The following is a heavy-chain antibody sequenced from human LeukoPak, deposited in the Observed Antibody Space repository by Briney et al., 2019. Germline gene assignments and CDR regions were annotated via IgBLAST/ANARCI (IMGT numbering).Heavy chain of an antibody. J-gene: IGHJ5*02. D-gene: IGHD1-26*01. CDR3: ARAGSGRSPDWFDP. CDR1: GFTVSSNY. Sequence: PGGSLRLSCAASGFTVSSNYMSWVRQAPGKGLEWVSVIYSGGSTYYADSVKGRFTISRDNSKNTLYPQMNSLRAEDTAVYYCARAGSGRSPDWFDPWGQGTLVTVSS. CDR2: IYSGGST. V-gene: IGHV3-53*01.